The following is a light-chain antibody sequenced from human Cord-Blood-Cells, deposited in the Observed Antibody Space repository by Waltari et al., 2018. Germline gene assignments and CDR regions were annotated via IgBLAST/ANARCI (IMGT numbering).Light chain of an antibody. J-gene: IGKJ1*01. CDR3: QQIYSTRT. V-gene: IGKV1-39*01. CDR2: AAS. Sequence: DIQMTLSPSSLSASVGDRVTITCRASPSISSYLSWYQQKRGKAPKLLIYAASTLQSGCPSRCRGRGSWTDFTLIISSLQPEDLAAYYCQQIYSTRTAGQGTKVEFK. CDR1: PSISSY.